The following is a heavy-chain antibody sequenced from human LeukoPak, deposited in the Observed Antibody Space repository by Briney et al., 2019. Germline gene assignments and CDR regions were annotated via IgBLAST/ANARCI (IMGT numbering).Heavy chain of an antibody. CDR2: ISYDGSNK. D-gene: IGHD3-3*01. J-gene: IGHJ6*03. CDR1: GFTFSSYA. Sequence: GGSLGLSCAASGFTFSSYAMHWVRQAPGKGLEWVAVISYDGSNKYYADSVKGRFTISRDNSKNTLYLQMNSLRAEDTAVYYCARDSIKTIFGVVIQYYYYYYMDVWGKGTTVTVSS. CDR3: ARDSIKTIFGVVIQYYYYYYMDV. V-gene: IGHV3-30*04.